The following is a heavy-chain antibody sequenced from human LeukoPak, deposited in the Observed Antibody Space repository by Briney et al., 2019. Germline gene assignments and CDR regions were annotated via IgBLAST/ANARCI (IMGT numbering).Heavy chain of an antibody. V-gene: IGHV4-4*07. D-gene: IGHD5-12*01. CDR1: GGSIRSYY. Sequence: SETLSFTCTALGGSIRSYYWSWIRQPAGKGLEWIGRIYTIGSTNYNPSLHSRVTMSLPTSTNQPPLKLSSVTAADTAVYYCARVDGGYGSYYYYYYMDVRGKGTTVTVSS. J-gene: IGHJ6*03. CDR3: ARVDGGYGSYYYYYYMDV. CDR2: IYTIGST.